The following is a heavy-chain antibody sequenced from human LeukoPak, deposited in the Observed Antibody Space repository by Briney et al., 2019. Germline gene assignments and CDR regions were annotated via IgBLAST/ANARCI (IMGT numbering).Heavy chain of an antibody. J-gene: IGHJ3*02. V-gene: IGHV3-74*01. D-gene: IGHD2-15*01. CDR1: VFTFSSYW. CDR2: IHSDGRST. Sequence: GWSLRLSCAASVFTFSSYWMHWIRQAPGKGLVWVSRIHSDGRSTGYADSVKGRFTISRDNAKNTLYLQMNSLRAEDTAVYYCATGSGHAFDIWGQGTMVTVSS. CDR3: ATGSGHAFDI.